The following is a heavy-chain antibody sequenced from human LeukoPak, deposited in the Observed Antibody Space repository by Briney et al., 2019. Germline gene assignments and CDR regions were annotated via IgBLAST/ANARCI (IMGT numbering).Heavy chain of an antibody. D-gene: IGHD3-3*01. CDR1: GGSFSGYY. V-gene: IGHV4-34*01. J-gene: IGHJ6*03. Sequence: SETLSLTCAVYGGSFSGYYWSWIRQPPGKGLEWIGEIDHSGSTTYNPSLKSRVTISVDTSKNQFSLKLSSVTAADTAVYYCARGPQNFWSGSYYMDVWGKGTTVTVSS. CDR3: ARGPQNFWSGSYYMDV. CDR2: IDHSGST.